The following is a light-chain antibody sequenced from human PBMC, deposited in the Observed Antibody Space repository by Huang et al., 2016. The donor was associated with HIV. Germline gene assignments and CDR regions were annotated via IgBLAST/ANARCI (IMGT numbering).Light chain of an antibody. V-gene: IGKV3-15*01. J-gene: IGKJ1*01. Sequence: EIVMTQSPATLSVSPEEGATLSCRASESVSSNLAWHQQKPGQAPSLLIYGASTRATGIPARFSGSGSGTEFTLTISSLQSEDFAVYYCQQYNNWPRTFGQGTRVEI. CDR3: QQYNNWPRT. CDR1: ESVSSN. CDR2: GAS.